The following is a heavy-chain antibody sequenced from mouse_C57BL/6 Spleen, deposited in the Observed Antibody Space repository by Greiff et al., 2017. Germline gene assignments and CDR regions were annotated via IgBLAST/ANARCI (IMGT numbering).Heavy chain of an antibody. J-gene: IGHJ1*03. CDR1: GYTFTNYW. Sequence: LEESGAELVRPGTSVKMSCKASGYTFTNYWIGWAKQRPGHGLEWIGDIYPGGGYTNYNEKFKGKATLTADKSSSTAYMQFSSLTSEDSAIYYCARRDYGSSYWYFDVWGTGTTVTVSS. CDR2: IYPGGGYT. V-gene: IGHV1-63*01. CDR3: ARRDYGSSYWYFDV. D-gene: IGHD1-1*01.